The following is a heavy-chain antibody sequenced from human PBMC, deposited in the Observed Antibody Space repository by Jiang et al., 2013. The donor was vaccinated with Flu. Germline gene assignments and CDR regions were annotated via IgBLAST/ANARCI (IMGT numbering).Heavy chain of an antibody. Sequence: GAEVKKPGSSVKVSCKASGGTFSSYAISWVRQAPGQGLEWMGRIIPILGIANYAQKFQGRVTITADKSTSTAYMELSSLRSEDTAVYYCAGGRWLHRGGYYGMDVWGKGTTVTVSS. V-gene: IGHV1-69*04. CDR2: IIPILGIA. CDR3: AGGRWLHRGGYYGMDV. J-gene: IGHJ6*04. D-gene: IGHD5-24*01. CDR1: GGTFSSYA.